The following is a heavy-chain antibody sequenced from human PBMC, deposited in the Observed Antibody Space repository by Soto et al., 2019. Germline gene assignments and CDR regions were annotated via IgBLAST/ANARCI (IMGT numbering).Heavy chain of an antibody. J-gene: IGHJ4*02. D-gene: IGHD3-22*01. Sequence: EVQLLESGGGLVQPGGSLRLSCAASGITISNYPMSWVRQAPGKGLDWVSGISGSGDRTYYADSAKGRFSISKDISKNPLSPQVDSLGVEDTAVYFCVKDDGGYPSTAPHWGQGTLVTVSS. CDR2: ISGSGDRT. V-gene: IGHV3-23*01. CDR1: GITISNYP. CDR3: VKDDGGYPSTAPH.